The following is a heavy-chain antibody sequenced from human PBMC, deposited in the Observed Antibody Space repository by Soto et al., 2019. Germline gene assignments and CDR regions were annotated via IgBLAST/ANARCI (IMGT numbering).Heavy chain of an antibody. D-gene: IGHD3-22*01. J-gene: IGHJ4*02. CDR3: ARDSGRSGYCMVY. CDR2: IWYDGSNK. Sequence: QVQLVESGGGVVQPGRSLRLSCAASGFTFSSYGMHWVRQAPGKGLEWVAVIWYDGSNKYYADSVKGRFTISRDNSKNTLYLQMNSLRAEDTAVYYCARDSGRSGYCMVYWGQGTLVTVSS. V-gene: IGHV3-33*01. CDR1: GFTFSSYG.